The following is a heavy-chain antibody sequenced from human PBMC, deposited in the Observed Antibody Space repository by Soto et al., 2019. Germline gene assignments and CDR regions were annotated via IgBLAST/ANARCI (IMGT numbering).Heavy chain of an antibody. CDR2: INAGNGNT. J-gene: IGHJ4*02. D-gene: IGHD2-15*01. V-gene: IGHV1-3*01. CDR3: ARELCSGGSCYTSAY. CDR1: GYTFTSYA. Sequence: QVQLVQSGAEVKKPGASVKVSCKASGYTFTSYAMHWVRQAPGQRLEWMGWINAGNGNTKYSQKFLGRVTITRDTSASTAYMELGSLRSEDTAVYYCARELCSGGSCYTSAYWGQVTLVTVSS.